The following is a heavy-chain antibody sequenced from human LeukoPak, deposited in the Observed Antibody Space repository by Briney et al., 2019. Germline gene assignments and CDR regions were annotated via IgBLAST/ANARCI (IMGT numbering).Heavy chain of an antibody. D-gene: IGHD3-10*01. V-gene: IGHV1-2*02. CDR1: GYTFTGYY. J-gene: IGHJ5*02. Sequence: ASVKVSCKASGYTFTGYYMHWVRQAPGQGLEWMGWINPNSGGTNYAQRFQGRVTMTRDTSISTAYMELSRLRPDDTAVYYCARGIAMVRGVIGWFDPWGQGTLVTVSS. CDR2: INPNSGGT. CDR3: ARGIAMVRGVIGWFDP.